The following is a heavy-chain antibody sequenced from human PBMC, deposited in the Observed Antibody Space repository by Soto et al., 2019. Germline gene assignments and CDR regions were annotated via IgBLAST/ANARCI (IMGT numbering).Heavy chain of an antibody. J-gene: IGHJ6*02. CDR2: IWHDGNNK. Sequence: GGSLRLSCAASGFTFSNYGMHWVRQAPGKGLEWVAIIWHDGNNKYYADSARGRFIISRDNSKNRLYLQMNSLRAEDTAVYYCASDLVGASDSYGLDVWGQGTPVTVSS. D-gene: IGHD1-26*01. CDR1: GFTFSNYG. CDR3: ASDLVGASDSYGLDV. V-gene: IGHV3-33*01.